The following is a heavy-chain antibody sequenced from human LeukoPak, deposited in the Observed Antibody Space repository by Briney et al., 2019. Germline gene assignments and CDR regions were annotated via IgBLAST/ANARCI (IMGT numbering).Heavy chain of an antibody. J-gene: IGHJ4*01. CDR2: ISAYNGNT. CDR3: ARDRRDYVWGSYRYFDY. CDR1: GYTFTNYG. Sequence: ASVKVSCKASGYTFTNYGISWVRQAPGQGLEWMGWISAYNGNTNYAQKFQGRVTMSTDTSTSTAYMVLRSLRSDGTAVYYCARDRRDYVWGSYRYFDYWGQGTLVTVSS. V-gene: IGHV1-18*01. D-gene: IGHD3-16*02.